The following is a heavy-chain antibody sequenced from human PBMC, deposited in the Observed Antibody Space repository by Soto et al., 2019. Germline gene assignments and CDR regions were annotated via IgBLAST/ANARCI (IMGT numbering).Heavy chain of an antibody. V-gene: IGHV3-23*01. CDR1: GFTFSSYA. CDR2: ISGSGGST. Sequence: GGSLRLSCAASGFTFSSYAMSWFRQAPGKGLEWVSAISGSGGSTYYADSVKGRFTISRDNSKNTLYLQMNSLRAEDTAVYYCAKDPGIAAAGPDFDYWGQGTLVTVSS. CDR3: AKDPGIAAAGPDFDY. J-gene: IGHJ4*02. D-gene: IGHD6-13*01.